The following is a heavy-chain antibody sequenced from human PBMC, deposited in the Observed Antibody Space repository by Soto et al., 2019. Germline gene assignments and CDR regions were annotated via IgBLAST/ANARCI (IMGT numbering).Heavy chain of an antibody. Sequence: SETLSLTCAVYGGSFSGYYWSWIRQPPGKGLEWIGEINHSGSTNYNPSLKSRVTISVDTSKNQFSLKLSSVTAADTAVYYCARRGSSYYYYYMDVWGKGTTVTVSS. D-gene: IGHD6-13*01. V-gene: IGHV4-34*01. CDR2: INHSGST. CDR1: GGSFSGYY. J-gene: IGHJ6*03. CDR3: ARRGSSYYYYYMDV.